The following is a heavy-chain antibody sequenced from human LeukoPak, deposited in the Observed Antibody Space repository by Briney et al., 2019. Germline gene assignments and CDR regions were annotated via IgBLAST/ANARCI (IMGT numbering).Heavy chain of an antibody. V-gene: IGHV1-18*01. CDR3: ALLALTGYYFDY. CDR2: ISAYNGNT. CDR1: GYTFTSYG. D-gene: IGHD7-27*01. Sequence: GASVKVSCKASGYTFTSYGISWVRQAPGQGLEWMGWISAYNGNTNYAQKLQGRVTMTTDTSTSTAYKELRSLRSDDTAVYYCALLALTGYYFDYWGQGTLVTVSS. J-gene: IGHJ4*02.